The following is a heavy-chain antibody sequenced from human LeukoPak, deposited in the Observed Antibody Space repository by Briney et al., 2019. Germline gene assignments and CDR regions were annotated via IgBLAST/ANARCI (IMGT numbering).Heavy chain of an antibody. CDR1: GFTFNTYA. Sequence: GGSLRLSCIASGFTFNTYAIHWVRQAPGKGLEWVADISYDGSNKYYADSVKGRFTISRDNSKSTLFLQMNSLRPEDTAVYYCARGPPNWGYDYWGPGTLVTVSS. D-gene: IGHD7-27*01. J-gene: IGHJ4*02. V-gene: IGHV3-30-3*01. CDR3: ARGPPNWGYDY. CDR2: ISYDGSNK.